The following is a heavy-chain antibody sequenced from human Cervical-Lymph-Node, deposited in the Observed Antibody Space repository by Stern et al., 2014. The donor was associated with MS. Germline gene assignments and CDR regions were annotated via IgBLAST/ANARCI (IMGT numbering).Heavy chain of an antibody. CDR2: ISSGGSYI. CDR1: GFTFSSYS. V-gene: IGHV3-21*01. Sequence: VQLVPSGGGLVKPGGSLRLSCAASGFTFSSYSMNWVRQAPRKGLEWVASISSGGSYIYYADSQKGRFTISRDNAKNSLYLQMNSLRAEDTAVYYCARGRGGNYRYYFDYWGQGTLVTVSS. CDR3: ARGRGGNYRYYFDY. D-gene: IGHD4-23*01. J-gene: IGHJ4*02.